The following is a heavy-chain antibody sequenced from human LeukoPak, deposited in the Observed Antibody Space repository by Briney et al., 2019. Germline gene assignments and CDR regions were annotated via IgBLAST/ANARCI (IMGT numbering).Heavy chain of an antibody. V-gene: IGHV4-4*07. Sequence: PSETLSLTCTVSGGSISSYYRSWIRQPAGKGLEWIGRIYTSGSTNYNPSLKSRVTMSVDTSKNQFSLKLSSVTAADTAVYYCARRAVGGSGSYNWFDPWGQGTLVTVSS. CDR1: GGSISSYY. CDR2: IYTSGST. D-gene: IGHD3-10*01. J-gene: IGHJ5*02. CDR3: ARRAVGGSGSYNWFDP.